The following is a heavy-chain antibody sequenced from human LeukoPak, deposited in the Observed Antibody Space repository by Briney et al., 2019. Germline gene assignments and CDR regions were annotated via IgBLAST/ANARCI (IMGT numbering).Heavy chain of an antibody. J-gene: IGHJ4*02. CDR2: IYYSGST. D-gene: IGHD3-22*01. Sequence: PSETLSLTCTVSGGSISSYYWSWLRQPPGKGLEWIGYIYYSGSTNYNPSLKSRFTISVDTSKTQFSLKLSSVTAADTAVYYCARDGGGYYSSYFDYWGQGTLVTVSS. V-gene: IGHV4-59*01. CDR3: ARDGGGYYSSYFDY. CDR1: GGSISSYY.